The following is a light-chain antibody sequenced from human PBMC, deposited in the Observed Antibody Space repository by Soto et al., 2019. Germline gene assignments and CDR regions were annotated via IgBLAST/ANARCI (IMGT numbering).Light chain of an antibody. CDR1: QTVSSW. J-gene: IGKJ1*01. CDR3: QHYYSYSDG. Sequence: DIQMTLSPSTLSAFAGDRVTITCRASQTVSSWLASYQQQTGKAPQLLIYKGSTLKSGVPSRFSGSGSGTEFTLTISSLQADDFATYYCQHYYSYSDGFGEGTKVDIK. CDR2: KGS. V-gene: IGKV1-5*03.